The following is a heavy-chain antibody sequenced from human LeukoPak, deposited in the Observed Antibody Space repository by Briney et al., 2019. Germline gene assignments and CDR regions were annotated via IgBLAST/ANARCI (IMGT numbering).Heavy chain of an antibody. V-gene: IGHV3-74*01. CDR1: GFIFDDYA. CDR2: IDSDGSST. D-gene: IGHD3-22*01. Sequence: GGSLRLSCAAPGFIFDDYAIHWVRQAPGKGLVWVSRIDSDGSSTNSADSVKGRFTISRDNAKNTLYLQMNSLRAEDTAVYYCARGRYSGYYDSRSYGLGDYWGQGTLVTVSS. J-gene: IGHJ4*02. CDR3: ARGRYSGYYDSRSYGLGDY.